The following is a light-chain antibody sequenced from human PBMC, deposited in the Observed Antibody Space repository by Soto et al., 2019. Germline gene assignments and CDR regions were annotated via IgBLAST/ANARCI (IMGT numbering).Light chain of an antibody. J-gene: IGLJ1*01. CDR1: SSDVGGYNY. CDR2: EVS. Sequence: VLTQPASVSGCPGQAITSSCAGTSSDVGGYNYVSWYQQHPGKAPKLMIYEVSDRPSGVSNRFSGSKSGNTASLTISGLQAEDEADYYCSSYTSSSTYVFGTGTKVTVL. CDR3: SSYTSSSTYV. V-gene: IGLV2-14*01.